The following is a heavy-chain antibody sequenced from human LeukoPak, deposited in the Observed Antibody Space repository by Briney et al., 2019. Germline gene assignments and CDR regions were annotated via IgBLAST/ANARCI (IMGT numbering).Heavy chain of an antibody. CDR2: MNPNSGNT. CDR1: GYTFTSYD. Sequence: GASVKVSCKASGYTFTSYDINWVRQATGQGLEWMGWMNPNSGNTGYAQKFQGRVAMTRNTSIGTAYMELSSLRSEDTAVYYCARGPGSSWYFPGFDYYYYMDVWGKGTTVTVSS. CDR3: ARGPGSSWYFPGFDYYYYMDV. V-gene: IGHV1-8*01. J-gene: IGHJ6*03. D-gene: IGHD6-13*01.